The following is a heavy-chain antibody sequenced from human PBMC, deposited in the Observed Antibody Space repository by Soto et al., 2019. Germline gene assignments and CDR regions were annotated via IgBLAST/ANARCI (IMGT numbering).Heavy chain of an antibody. V-gene: IGHV4-59*08. CDR1: GASISNYY. Sequence: PSETLSLTCTVSGASISNYYWSWIRQPPGKGLEWIGYIYHSGSTNYNPSLRSRVTISIDTSKNQFSLRLSSVTAADTAVYYCARYYYDTSGYIDFWGQGTLVTVSS. CDR3: ARYYYDTSGYIDF. D-gene: IGHD3-22*01. CDR2: IYHSGST. J-gene: IGHJ4*02.